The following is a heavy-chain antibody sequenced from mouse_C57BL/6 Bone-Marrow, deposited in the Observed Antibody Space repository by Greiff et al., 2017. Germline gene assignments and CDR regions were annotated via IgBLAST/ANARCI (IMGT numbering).Heavy chain of an antibody. CDR2: ISNLAYSI. J-gene: IGHJ3*01. CDR3: AREGTGAAWFAY. D-gene: IGHD4-1*01. V-gene: IGHV5-15*04. CDR1: GFTFSDYG. Sequence: GKLVESGGGLVQPGGSLKLSCAASGFTFSDYGMAWVRQAPRKGPEWVAFISNLAYSIYYADTVTGRFTISRENAKNTLYLEMSSLRSEDTAMYYCAREGTGAAWFAYWGQGTLVTVSA.